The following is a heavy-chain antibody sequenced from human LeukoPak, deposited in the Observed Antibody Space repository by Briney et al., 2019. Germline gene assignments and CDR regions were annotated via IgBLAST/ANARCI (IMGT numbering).Heavy chain of an antibody. CDR3: ATEYWYRHDY. D-gene: IGHD6-13*01. CDR2: IDKDGSGT. Sequence: PGGSLRLSCTTSGFNFNYYFMAWVRQAPGKGLEWLATIDKDGSGTEYIDSVRGRFTISRDNTKKSIYLQMSSLSADDTAVYFCATEYWYRHDYLGQGILVTVSS. CDR1: GFNFNYYF. V-gene: IGHV3-7*01. J-gene: IGHJ4*02.